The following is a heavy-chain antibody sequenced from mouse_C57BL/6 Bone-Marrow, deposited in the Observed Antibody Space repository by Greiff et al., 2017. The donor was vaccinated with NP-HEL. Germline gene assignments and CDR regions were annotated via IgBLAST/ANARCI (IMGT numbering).Heavy chain of an antibody. J-gene: IGHJ3*01. Sequence: VQLQQSGAELVRPGASVKLSCTASGFNIKDYYMHWVKQRPEQGLEWIGRIDPEDGDTEYAPKFQGKATMTADTSSNTAYLQLSILTSEDTAVYYCTTLHYYGSSPWFAYWGQGTLVTVSA. CDR2: IDPEDGDT. D-gene: IGHD1-1*01. CDR3: TTLHYYGSSPWFAY. CDR1: GFNIKDYY. V-gene: IGHV14-1*01.